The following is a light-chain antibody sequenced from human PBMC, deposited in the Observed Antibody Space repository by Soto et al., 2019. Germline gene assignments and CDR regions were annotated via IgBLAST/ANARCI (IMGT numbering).Light chain of an antibody. CDR2: AAS. J-gene: IGKJ1*01. CDR3: QQSHSTLGT. V-gene: IGKV1-39*01. CDR1: QSISSY. Sequence: DIQMTQSPSSLSASVGDRVTITCRASQSISSYLNWYQQKPGKAPKLLIYAASSLQSGVPSRFSGSGSGTDVTLTISSLQPEDFATYYCQQSHSTLGTFGQGTKVEIK.